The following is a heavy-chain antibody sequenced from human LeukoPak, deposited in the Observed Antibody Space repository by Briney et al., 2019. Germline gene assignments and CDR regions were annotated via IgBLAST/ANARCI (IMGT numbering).Heavy chain of an antibody. CDR1: GYSISRSRYY. CDR3: ARFFY. D-gene: IGHD3-3*01. V-gene: IGHV4-39*01. CDR2: IYYSGAT. J-gene: IGHJ4*02. Sequence: PSETLSLTCTVSGYSISRSRYYWGWIRQPPGKGLEWIGTIYYSGATYYNPSLRSRVTISVDTSKNQYSLKLTSVTAADTAVYYCARFFYWGQGSLVTVSS.